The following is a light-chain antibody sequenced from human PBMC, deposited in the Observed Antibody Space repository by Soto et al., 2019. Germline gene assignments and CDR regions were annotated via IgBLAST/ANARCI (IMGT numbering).Light chain of an antibody. J-gene: IGLJ3*02. Sequence: QLVLTQPPSASASLGASVRLTCTLSSGHSNYAIAWHQQQPQKGPRYLMRVNNDGSHDKGDGIPDRFSGSASGAERYLIISSLQTEDEADYYCQTWGAGFRVFGGGTQLTVL. CDR1: SGHSNYA. CDR3: QTWGAGFRV. V-gene: IGLV4-69*02. CDR2: VNNDGSH.